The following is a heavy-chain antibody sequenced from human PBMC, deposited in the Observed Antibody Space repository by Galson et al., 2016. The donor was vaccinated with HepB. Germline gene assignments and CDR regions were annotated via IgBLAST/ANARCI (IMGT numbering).Heavy chain of an antibody. D-gene: IGHD6-19*01. CDR1: GFTFSAFA. J-gene: IGHJ1*01. CDR2: IGVSDYDT. V-gene: IGHV3-23*01. CDR3: AMKPGVVARRGDSFDC. Sequence: SLRLSCAASGFTFSAFALNWVRQVPGKGLEWVARIGVSDYDTRYRDSVRGRFSISRDNSKNTLYLQINSLRTEDTALYYCAMKPGVVARRGDSFDCWGQGTMVTVSS.